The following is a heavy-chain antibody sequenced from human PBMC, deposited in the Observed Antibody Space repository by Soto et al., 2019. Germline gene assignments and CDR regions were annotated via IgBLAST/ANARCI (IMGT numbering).Heavy chain of an antibody. V-gene: IGHV1-18*04. CDR1: GYTFTSYG. J-gene: IGHJ4*01. CDR2: ISAYNGNT. Sequence: ASVKVSCKASGYTFTSYGISWVRQAPGQGLEWMGWISAYNGNTNYAQKLQGRVTMTTDTSTSTAYMELRSLRSDDTAVYYCARDGVDIVLMVYAADFDYWGHGTLVTVSS. D-gene: IGHD2-8*01. CDR3: ARDGVDIVLMVYAADFDY.